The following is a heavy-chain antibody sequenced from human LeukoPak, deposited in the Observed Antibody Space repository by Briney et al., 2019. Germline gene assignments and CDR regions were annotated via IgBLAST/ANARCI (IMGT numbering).Heavy chain of an antibody. CDR2: ISAYNGNA. CDR3: ARYYDFWSGLYMDV. Sequence: GASVKVSCKASGYTFTSYGISWVRQAPGQGLEWMGWISAYNGNANYAQKLQGRVTMTTDTSTSTAYMELRSLRSDDTAVYYCARYYDFWSGLYMDVWGKGTTVTVSS. V-gene: IGHV1-18*01. CDR1: GYTFTSYG. D-gene: IGHD3-3*01. J-gene: IGHJ6*03.